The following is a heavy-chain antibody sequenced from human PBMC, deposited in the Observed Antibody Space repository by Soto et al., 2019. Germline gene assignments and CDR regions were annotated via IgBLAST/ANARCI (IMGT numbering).Heavy chain of an antibody. CDR2: ISRSGDST. V-gene: IGHV1-46*01. CDR1: AYTLINYY. Sequence: ASVKVYCKASAYTLINYYIHWVRQAPGQGLEWMGIISRSGDSTTYAQKFRGRVTVTRDTSTSTVYMELSGLRSEDTDVYYCVTELPKTNHQPGFDYWGQG. D-gene: IGHD2-15*01. CDR3: VTELPKTNHQPGFDY. J-gene: IGHJ4*02.